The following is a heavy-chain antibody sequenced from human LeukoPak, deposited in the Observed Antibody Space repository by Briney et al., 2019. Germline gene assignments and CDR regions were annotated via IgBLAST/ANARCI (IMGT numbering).Heavy chain of an antibody. D-gene: IGHD3-22*01. CDR2: IIPIFGTA. CDR3: ARTPKSETYYYDSSGYSPFDY. J-gene: IGHJ4*02. V-gene: IGHV1-69*05. CDR1: GGTFSSYA. Sequence: ASVKVSCKASGGTFSSYAISWVRQAPGQGLEWMGGIIPIFGTANYAQKFQGRVTITTDESTSTAYMELSSLRSEDTAVYYYARTPKSETYYYDSSGYSPFDYWGQGTLVTVSS.